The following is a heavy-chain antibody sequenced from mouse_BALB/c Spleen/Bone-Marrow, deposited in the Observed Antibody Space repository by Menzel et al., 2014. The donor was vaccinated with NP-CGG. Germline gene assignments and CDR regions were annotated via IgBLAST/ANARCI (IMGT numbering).Heavy chain of an antibody. V-gene: IGHV1-81*01. CDR3: ARCGGLRDFDD. J-gene: IGHJ2*01. Sequence: QVQLQQSGPELVKPGASVKMSCKASGYTFTDYVIGWVKQRTGQGLEWIGEIYPGSGSTYYNEKFKGKATLTADKSSNAAYMQLSSLTSEDSAVYFCARCGGLRDFDDWGQGTTLTVSS. CDR1: GYTFTDYV. D-gene: IGHD2-4*01. CDR2: IYPGSGST.